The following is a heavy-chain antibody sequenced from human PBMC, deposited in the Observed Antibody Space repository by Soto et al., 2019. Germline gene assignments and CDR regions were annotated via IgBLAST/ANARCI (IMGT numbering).Heavy chain of an antibody. V-gene: IGHV3-21*01. Sequence: GGSLRLSCAASGFTFRSFTMNWVRQAPGKGLEWVSTISSNSAYIYYTDALRGRFTISRDNAKNSLHLQMNSLRAEDTAVYYCTRDASRDSSARGWFDPWGPGTLVTVSS. J-gene: IGHJ5*02. CDR3: TRDASRDSSARGWFDP. CDR1: GFTFRSFT. CDR2: ISSNSAYI. D-gene: IGHD6-13*01.